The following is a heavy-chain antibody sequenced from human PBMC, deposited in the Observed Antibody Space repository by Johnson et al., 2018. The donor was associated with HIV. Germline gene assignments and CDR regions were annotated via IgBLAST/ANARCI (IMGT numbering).Heavy chain of an antibody. V-gene: IGHV3-30*02. D-gene: IGHD3-22*01. CDR3: AKDGDYYDSSGRAFDV. J-gene: IGHJ3*01. CDR2: IRYDGSNK. Sequence: VQLVESGGGVVQPGGSLRLSCAASGFTFSSYGMHWVRQAPGKGLEWVAFIRYDGSNKYYADSVKGRFTISRDNSKNTLYLQMNSLRAEDTAVYYFAKDGDYYDSSGRAFDVWGQGTMLTVSS. CDR1: GFTFSSYG.